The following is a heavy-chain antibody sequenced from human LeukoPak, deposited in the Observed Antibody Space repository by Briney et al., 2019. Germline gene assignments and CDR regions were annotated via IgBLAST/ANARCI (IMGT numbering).Heavy chain of an antibody. CDR3: ATDRGWRTSGYYLYYFEY. V-gene: IGHV3-11*06. CDR1: GFTFSDYY. Sequence: GGSLRLSCAASGFTFSDYYMSWIRQAPGKGLEWVSYISSSSSYTNYADSAKGRFTISRDNAKNSLYLQMNSLRAEDTAVYYCATDRGWRTSGYYLYYFEYWGQGTLVTYSS. D-gene: IGHD3-3*01. J-gene: IGHJ4*02. CDR2: ISSSSSYT.